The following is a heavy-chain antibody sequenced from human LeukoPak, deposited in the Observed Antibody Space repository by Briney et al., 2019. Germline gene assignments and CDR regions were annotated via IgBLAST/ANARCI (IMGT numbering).Heavy chain of an antibody. J-gene: IGHJ4*02. Sequence: PGGSLRLSCAASGFTFDDYGMSWVRQAPGKGLEWVSGINWNGGSTGYADSVKGRFTISRDNAKNSLYLQMNSLRAEDTALYYCARVTTYRIAAAGRGGYLDYWGQGTLVTVSS. CDR2: INWNGGST. D-gene: IGHD6-13*01. CDR3: ARVTTYRIAAAGRGGYLDY. V-gene: IGHV3-20*04. CDR1: GFTFDDYG.